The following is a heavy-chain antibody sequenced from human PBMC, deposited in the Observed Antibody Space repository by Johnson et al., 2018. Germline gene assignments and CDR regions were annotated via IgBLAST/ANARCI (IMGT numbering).Heavy chain of an antibody. CDR1: GFSFSNYV. V-gene: IGHV3-23*04. D-gene: IGHD1-26*01. Sequence: EVQLVETGGGLVQPGGSLRLSCAASGFSFSNYVMVWVRQAPGKGLEWVSSMSTSVGDTYYTGSVKGRFTISRDNSKNTLSLQMNSLRVEDTATSFCAKASRGRYWGIALDVWGQGTTVTVSS. CDR2: MSTSVGDT. J-gene: IGHJ6*02. CDR3: AKASRGRYWGIALDV.